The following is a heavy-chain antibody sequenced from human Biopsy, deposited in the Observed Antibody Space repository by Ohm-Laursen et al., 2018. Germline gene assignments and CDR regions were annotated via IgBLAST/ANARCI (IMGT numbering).Heavy chain of an antibody. CDR3: ARLNSGTYDASDL. V-gene: IGHV3-48*03. Sequence: SLRLSCSASGFAFNLYEMNWVRQAPGKGMEWISYIYGGGSPVSYADSVKGRFTISRDNAQNSLYLHMKSLRAEDTAVYYCARLNSGTYDASDLWGQGTMVIVSS. J-gene: IGHJ3*01. CDR1: GFAFNLYE. CDR2: IYGGGSPV. D-gene: IGHD1-26*01.